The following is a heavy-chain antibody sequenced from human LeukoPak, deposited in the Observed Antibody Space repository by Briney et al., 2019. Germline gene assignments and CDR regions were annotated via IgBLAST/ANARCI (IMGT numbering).Heavy chain of an antibody. CDR3: ARVPRYFDL. CDR1: GGSISSYY. CDR2: INHSGST. J-gene: IGHJ2*01. V-gene: IGHV4-34*01. Sequence: SETLSLTCTVSGGSISSYYWSWIRQPPGEGLEWIGEINHSGSTNYNPSFKSRVTISVDTSKNQFSLKLSSVTAADTAVYYCARVPRYFDLWGRGTLVTVSS.